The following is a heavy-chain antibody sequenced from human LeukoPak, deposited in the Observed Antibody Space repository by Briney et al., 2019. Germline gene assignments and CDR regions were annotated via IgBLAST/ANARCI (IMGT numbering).Heavy chain of an antibody. CDR3: ARGRRRIDP. J-gene: IGHJ5*02. Sequence: GSLRLSCAASGFTFSSYWMSWIRQPPGKGLEWIGEINHSGSTNYNPSLKSRVTISVDTSKNQFSLKLSSVTAADTAVYYCARGRRRIDPWGQGTLVTVSS. CDR2: INHSGST. CDR1: GFTFSSYW. D-gene: IGHD1-14*01. V-gene: IGHV4-34*01.